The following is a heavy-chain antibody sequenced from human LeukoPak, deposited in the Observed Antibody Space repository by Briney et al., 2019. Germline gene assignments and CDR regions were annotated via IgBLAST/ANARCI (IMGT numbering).Heavy chain of an antibody. Sequence: PSETLSLTCAVYGGSFSGYYWSWIRQPPGKGLEWIGEINHSGSTNYNPSLKSRVTISVDTSKNQFSLKLSSVTAADTAVYYCARGLRFNYWGQGTLVTVSS. D-gene: IGHD4-17*01. CDR2: INHSGST. CDR1: GGSFSGYY. J-gene: IGHJ4*02. V-gene: IGHV4-34*01. CDR3: ARGLRFNY.